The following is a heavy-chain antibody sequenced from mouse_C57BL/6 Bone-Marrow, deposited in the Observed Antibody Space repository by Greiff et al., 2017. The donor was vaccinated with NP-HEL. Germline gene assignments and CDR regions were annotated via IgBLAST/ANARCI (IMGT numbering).Heavy chain of an antibody. D-gene: IGHD1-1*01. Sequence: EVKLMESGGGLVQPGGSLKLSCAASGFTFSDYGMAWVRQAPRKGPGWVAFISNLAYSIYYADTVTGRFTISRENAKNTLYLEMSSLRSEDTAMYYCARQNYGSSYAMDYWGQGTSVTVSS. CDR1: GFTFSDYG. CDR3: ARQNYGSSYAMDY. J-gene: IGHJ4*01. V-gene: IGHV5-15*01. CDR2: ISNLAYSI.